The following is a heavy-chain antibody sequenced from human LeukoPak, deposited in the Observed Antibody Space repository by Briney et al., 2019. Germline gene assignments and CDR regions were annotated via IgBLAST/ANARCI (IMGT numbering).Heavy chain of an antibody. J-gene: IGHJ4*02. CDR1: GFTFSSYA. CDR3: AKRGQYYYDSSGYYYQD. CDR2: ISAGGST. Sequence: GGSLRLSCAASGFTFSSYAMSWVRQAPGKGLEWVSAISAGGSTYYADSVKGRFTISRDNSRNTLYLQMNSLRAEDTGVYYCAKRGQYYYDSSGYYYQDWGQGTLVIVSS. V-gene: IGHV3-23*01. D-gene: IGHD3-22*01.